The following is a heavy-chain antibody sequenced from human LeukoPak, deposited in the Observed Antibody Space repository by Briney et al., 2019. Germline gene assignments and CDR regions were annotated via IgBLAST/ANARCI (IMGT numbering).Heavy chain of an antibody. J-gene: IGHJ6*02. CDR1: GFTFSSYS. CDR2: ISGSSSYI. CDR3: ARRIWFGELLYEYYGMDV. V-gene: IGHV3-21*01. Sequence: GGSLRLSCAASGFTFSSYSMNWVRQAPGKGLEWVSSISGSSSYIYYADSVKGRFTISRDNAKNSLYLQMNSLRAEDTAVYYCARRIWFGELLYEYYGMDVWGQGTTVTVSS. D-gene: IGHD3-10*01.